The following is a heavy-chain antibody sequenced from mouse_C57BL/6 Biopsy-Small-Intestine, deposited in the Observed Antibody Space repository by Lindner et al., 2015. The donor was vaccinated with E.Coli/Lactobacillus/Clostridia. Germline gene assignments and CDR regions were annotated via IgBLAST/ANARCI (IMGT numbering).Heavy chain of an antibody. CDR1: GYAFSSYW. D-gene: IGHD5-5*01. V-gene: IGHV1-80*01. CDR3: ARGGTLPYWYFDV. J-gene: IGHJ1*03. Sequence: VQLQESGAELVKPGASVKISCKASGYAFSSYWMNWVKQRPGKGLEWIGQIYPGDGDTNYNGKFKGKATLTADESSSTAYMQLSSLTSEDSAVYFCARGGTLPYWYFDVWGTGTTVSVSS. CDR2: IYPGDGDT.